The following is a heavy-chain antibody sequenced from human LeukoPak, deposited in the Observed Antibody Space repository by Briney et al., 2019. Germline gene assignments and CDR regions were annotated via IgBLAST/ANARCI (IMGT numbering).Heavy chain of an antibody. V-gene: IGHV2-70*11. CDR1: GFSLSTSGMW. D-gene: IGHD2-21*02. Sequence: ESGPALVNPTQPLTLTCTFSGFSLSTSGMWVSWIRQPPGKALEWLARIDWDDDKYYSTSLKTRLTISKDTSKNQVVLTMTNMDPVDTATYYCARRSGDWDDAFDIWGQGTMVTVSS. CDR2: IDWDDDK. J-gene: IGHJ3*02. CDR3: ARRSGDWDDAFDI.